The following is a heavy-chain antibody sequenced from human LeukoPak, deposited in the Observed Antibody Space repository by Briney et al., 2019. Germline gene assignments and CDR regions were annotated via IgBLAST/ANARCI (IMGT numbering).Heavy chain of an antibody. CDR2: IYSGDST. D-gene: IGHD5-12*01. V-gene: IGHV3-66*02. Sequence: PGGSLRLSCAVSGFTVSRHYLRLVRQAPGKGLEWGSVIYSGDSTYYADSVKGRFTISRDNSKNTLYLQMNSLRAEDTAVYYCASGTHSGYDFDYWGQGILVTVSS. CDR1: GFTVSRHY. CDR3: ASGTHSGYDFDY. J-gene: IGHJ4*02.